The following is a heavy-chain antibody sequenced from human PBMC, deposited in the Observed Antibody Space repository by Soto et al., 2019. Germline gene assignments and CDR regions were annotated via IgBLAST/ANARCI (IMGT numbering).Heavy chain of an antibody. CDR2: ISGYNGNT. V-gene: IGHV1-18*04. CDR1: GYTFTNYG. J-gene: IGHJ6*02. D-gene: IGHD3-22*01. Sequence: QVPLVESGAEVKKPGASVKVSCKASGYTFTNYGISWVRQAPGQGLEWMGWISGYNGNTKYAQKFQGRVTMTTDTPTNTAYMELRSPRSDDTAVYYCARDREYYYDSSGNYYYHYGMDVWGQGTTVTVS. CDR3: ARDREYYYDSSGNYYYHYGMDV.